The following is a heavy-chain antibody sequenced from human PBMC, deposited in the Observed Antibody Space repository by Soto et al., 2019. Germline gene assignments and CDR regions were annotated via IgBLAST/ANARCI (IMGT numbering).Heavy chain of an antibody. CDR2: INGDGSST. J-gene: IGHJ4*02. CDR1: GFTFTDYW. Sequence: EVQLVESGGGLLQPGGSLRLSCAASGFTFTDYWMHWVRQVPGKGLVWVSRINGDGSSTNYADSVKGRFTISRDNAKNTVHLQMNSLRAEDTALFYCARGVRGSYGLDFWGQGTLVTVSS. CDR3: ARGVRGSYGLDF. V-gene: IGHV3-74*01. D-gene: IGHD6-6*01.